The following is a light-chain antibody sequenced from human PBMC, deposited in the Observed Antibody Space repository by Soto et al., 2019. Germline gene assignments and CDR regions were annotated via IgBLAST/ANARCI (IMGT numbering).Light chain of an antibody. CDR3: QQRSNWPPT. V-gene: IGKV3-11*01. CDR2: DAS. CDR1: QSVSSY. J-gene: IGKJ5*01. Sequence: THCPTMLSVHPGERATLYCRASQSVSSYLAWYQQKPGQAPRLLIYDASNRATGIPARFSGSGSGTDFTLTISSLEPEDFAVYYCQQRSNWPPTFGQGTRLEIK.